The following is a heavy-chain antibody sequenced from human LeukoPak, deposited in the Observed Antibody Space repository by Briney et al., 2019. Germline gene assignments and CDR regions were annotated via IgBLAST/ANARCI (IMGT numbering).Heavy chain of an antibody. CDR2: IYSGGST. CDR3: TTDLRETRTFDP. D-gene: IGHD1-7*01. CDR1: GFTVSSNY. J-gene: IGHJ5*02. V-gene: IGHV3-66*01. Sequence: PGGSLRLSCAASGFTVSSNYMSWVRQAPGKGLEWVSVIYSGGSTYYADSVKGRFTISRDNSKNTLYLQMNSLRAEDTAVYYCTTDLRETRTFDPWGQGTLVTVSS.